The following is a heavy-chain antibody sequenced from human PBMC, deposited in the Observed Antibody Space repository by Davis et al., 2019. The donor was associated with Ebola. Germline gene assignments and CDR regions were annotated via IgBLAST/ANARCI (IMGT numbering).Heavy chain of an antibody. CDR3: ARARYYDYIWGSYRPTAYFDY. CDR2: ISGSGSTI. CDR1: GFTFSDYY. D-gene: IGHD3-16*02. J-gene: IGHJ4*02. Sequence: GGSLRLSCAASGFTFSDYYMSWIRQAPGKGLEWVSYISGSGSTIYYADSVKGRFTISRDNAKNSLYLQMNSLRDEDTAVYYCARARYYDYIWGSYRPTAYFDYWGQGTLVTVSS. V-gene: IGHV3-11*04.